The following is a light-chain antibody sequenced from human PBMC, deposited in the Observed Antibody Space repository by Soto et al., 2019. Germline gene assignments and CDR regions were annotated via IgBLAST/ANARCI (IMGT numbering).Light chain of an antibody. V-gene: IGKV3-20*01. CDR1: QSVSSSY. CDR2: GAS. CDR3: QQYGSSPQT. J-gene: IGKJ1*01. Sequence: PGERATLSCRASQSVSSSYLAWYQQKPGQAPRLLIYGASSRATGIPDRFSGSGSGTDFTLTISRLEPEDFAVYYCQQYGSSPQTFGQGTKVEIK.